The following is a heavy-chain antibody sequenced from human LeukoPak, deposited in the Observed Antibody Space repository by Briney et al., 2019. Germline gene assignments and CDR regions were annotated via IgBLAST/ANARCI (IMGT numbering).Heavy chain of an antibody. V-gene: IGHV4-4*07. CDR2: IYTSGST. CDR3: ARDPLWFGELHTFDI. D-gene: IGHD3-10*01. CDR1: GGSISSYY. Sequence: SETLSLTCTVSGGSISSYYWSWIRQPAGKGLEWIGRIYTSGSTNYNPSLKSRVTMSVATSKNQFSLKLSSVTAADTAVYYCARDPLWFGELHTFDIWGQGTMVTVSS. J-gene: IGHJ3*02.